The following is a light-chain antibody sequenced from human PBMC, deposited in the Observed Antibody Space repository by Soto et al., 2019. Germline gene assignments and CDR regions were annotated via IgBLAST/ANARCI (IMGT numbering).Light chain of an antibody. J-gene: IGKJ4*01. V-gene: IGKV3D-15*01. Sequence: EIVMTQSPATLSVSPGQRATLSCRASESVSSSLAWYQQKPGQAPRLLIYGVSTRATGIPARFSGSGSGTEFSLTISSLQSEDFGVYYCQQYYNWPPLTFGGGTKVEIK. CDR1: ESVSSS. CDR2: GVS. CDR3: QQYYNWPPLT.